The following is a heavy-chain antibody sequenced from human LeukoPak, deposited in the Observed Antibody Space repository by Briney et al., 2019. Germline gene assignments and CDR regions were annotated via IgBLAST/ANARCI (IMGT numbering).Heavy chain of an antibody. Sequence: SETPSLTCAVSGGSISSGGYSWSWIRQPPGKGLEWIGYIYHSGSTYYNPSLKSRVTISVDRSKNQFSLKLSSVTAADTAVYYCARVKLLSDSPDWFDPWGQGTLVTVSS. CDR1: GGSISSGGYS. V-gene: IGHV4-30-2*01. CDR2: IYHSGST. D-gene: IGHD3-10*01. J-gene: IGHJ5*02. CDR3: ARVKLLSDSPDWFDP.